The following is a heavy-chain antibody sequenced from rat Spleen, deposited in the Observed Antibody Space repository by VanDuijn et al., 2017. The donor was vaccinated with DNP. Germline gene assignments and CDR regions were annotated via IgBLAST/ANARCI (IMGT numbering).Heavy chain of an antibody. J-gene: IGHJ2*01. CDR1: GLTFSDYD. CDR2: ITTSGGAT. Sequence: EVQLVESGGGLVQPGRSLKLSCAASGLTFSDYDMVWVRQAPTKGLEWVATITTSGGATYYRDSVKGRFTISRDNAKSTLYLQMDTLRSEDTATYYCARPDYWGQGVMVTVSS. V-gene: IGHV5-25*01. CDR3: ARPDY.